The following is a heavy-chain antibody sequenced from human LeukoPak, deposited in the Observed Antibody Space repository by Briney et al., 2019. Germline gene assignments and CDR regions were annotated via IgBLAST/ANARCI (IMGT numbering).Heavy chain of an antibody. V-gene: IGHV3-43D*04. Sequence: GGSLRLSCAASGFTFDDYAMHWVRQAPGKGLEWVSLISWDGGSTYYADSVKGRFTISRDNSKNSLYLQMNSPRAEDTALYYCAKDSGGDDFWSGYYLDYWGQGTLVTVSS. CDR2: ISWDGGST. D-gene: IGHD3-3*01. CDR1: GFTFDDYA. CDR3: AKDSGGDDFWSGYYLDY. J-gene: IGHJ4*02.